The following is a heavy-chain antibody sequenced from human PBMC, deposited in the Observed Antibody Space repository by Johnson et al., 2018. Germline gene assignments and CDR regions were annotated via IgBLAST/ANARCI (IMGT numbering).Heavy chain of an antibody. V-gene: IGHV3-7*01. CDR3: ARIIGSQNTYDV. D-gene: IGHD2/OR15-2a*01. CDR1: GFTFSAYW. J-gene: IGHJ3*01. CDR2: ITEDGREK. Sequence: VRLGESGGGLVQPGGSLRLSCAASGFTFSAYWMSWVRLAPGKGLAWLANITEDGREKNHAGAVKGRFTITSDNAKNSLFVQMNSLRADATAIYYCARIIGSQNTYDVWGQGTMVTVSS.